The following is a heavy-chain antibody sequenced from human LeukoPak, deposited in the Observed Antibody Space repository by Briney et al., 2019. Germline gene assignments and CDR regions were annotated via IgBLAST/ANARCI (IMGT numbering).Heavy chain of an antibody. J-gene: IGHJ4*02. CDR3: ARAQGAHYDSSGYYSYDY. Sequence: GESLKISCKASGYSFTNNWIGWVRQMPGKGLEWMGIIFPSDFTTKYSPSFQGQVTISADKSISTVYLQWSSLKASDTAMYYCARAQGAHYDSSGYYSYDYWGQGTLVTVSS. D-gene: IGHD3-22*01. CDR1: GYSFTNNW. V-gene: IGHV5-51*06. CDR2: IFPSDFTT.